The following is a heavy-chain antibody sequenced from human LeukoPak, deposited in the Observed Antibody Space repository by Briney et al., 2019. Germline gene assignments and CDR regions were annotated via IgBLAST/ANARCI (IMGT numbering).Heavy chain of an antibody. CDR1: GGSFSGYY. J-gene: IGHJ4*02. CDR2: IYYSGTT. Sequence: SETLSLTCAVYGGSFSGYYWSWIRQHPGKGLEWIGYIYYSGTTYYNPSLKSRVTLSVDTSKNQFSLKLSSVSAADTAVYYCAREGSAARKFYSDYWGQGTLVTVSS. D-gene: IGHD6-13*01. V-gene: IGHV4-31*11. CDR3: AREGSAARKFYSDY.